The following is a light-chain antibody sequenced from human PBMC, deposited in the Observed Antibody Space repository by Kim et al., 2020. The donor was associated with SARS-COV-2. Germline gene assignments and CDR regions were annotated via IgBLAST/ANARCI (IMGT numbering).Light chain of an antibody. V-gene: IGLV3-19*01. CDR2: EKN. J-gene: IGLJ2*01. CDR3: NSRDSSGNHLV. CDR1: SRGTYY. Sequence: AWVQTVSITGQGHSRGTYYETWDQQKPRQAQVVVIYEKNSRPSGIPDRVSGSSSGNTASLTITGAQAEDEADYYCNSRDSSGNHLVFGGGTQLTVL.